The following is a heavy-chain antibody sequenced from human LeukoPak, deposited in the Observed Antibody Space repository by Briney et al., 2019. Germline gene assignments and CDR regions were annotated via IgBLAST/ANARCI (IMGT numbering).Heavy chain of an antibody. CDR2: ISGSGGST. D-gene: IGHD3-22*01. Sequence: GGSLRLSCAASGFTFSSYAMSWVRQAPGKGLEWVSAISGSGGSTYYADSVKGRFTISRDNSKNTLYLQMNSLRAEDTAVYYCAKDLYPVYYYDSSGCRFDYWGQGTLVTVSS. J-gene: IGHJ4*02. V-gene: IGHV3-23*01. CDR3: AKDLYPVYYYDSSGCRFDY. CDR1: GFTFSSYA.